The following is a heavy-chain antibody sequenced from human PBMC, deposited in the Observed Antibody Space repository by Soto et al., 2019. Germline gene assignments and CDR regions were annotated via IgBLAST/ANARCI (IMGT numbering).Heavy chain of an antibody. CDR1: GYSFTSYW. Sequence: GESLKISCKGSGYSFTSYWIGWVRQMPGKGLEWMGIIYPGDSDTRYSPSFQGQVTISADKSISTAYLQWSSLKASGTAMYYCASTYAATRDGDLNWPYYYYGMDVWGQGTTVTVSS. CDR2: IYPGDSDT. CDR3: ASTYAATRDGDLNWPYYYYGMDV. D-gene: IGHD2-2*01. V-gene: IGHV5-51*01. J-gene: IGHJ6*02.